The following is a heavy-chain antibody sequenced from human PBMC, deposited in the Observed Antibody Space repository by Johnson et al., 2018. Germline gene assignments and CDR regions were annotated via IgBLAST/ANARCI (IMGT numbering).Heavy chain of an antibody. J-gene: IGHJ1*01. V-gene: IGHV3-7*01. CDR2: IKQDGSEK. CDR3: ARVRPPTRDFQH. Sequence: EVQLVESGGGVVQPGRSLRLSCAASGFTFSSYGIHWVRQAPGKGLEWVANIKQDGSEKYYVDSVKGRFTISRDNAKNSLYLQMNSLRDEDTAVYYCARVRPPTRDFQHWGQGTLVTVSS. D-gene: IGHD5-12*01. CDR1: GFTFSSYG.